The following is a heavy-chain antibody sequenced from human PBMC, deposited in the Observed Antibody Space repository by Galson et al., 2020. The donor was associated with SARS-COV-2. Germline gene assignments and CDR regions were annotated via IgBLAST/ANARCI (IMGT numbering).Heavy chain of an antibody. D-gene: IGHD3-3*01. J-gene: IGHJ5*02. CDR3: ARGNTIFGVVAGAFDP. Sequence: ETSETLSLTCTVSGGSISSGGYYWRWIRQHPGKGLEWIGYIYYSGSTYYNPSLKSRVTISVDTSKNQFSLKLSSVTAADTAVYYCARGNTIFGVVAGAFDPWGQGTLVTVSS. CDR1: GGSISSGGYY. CDR2: IYYSGST. V-gene: IGHV4-31*03.